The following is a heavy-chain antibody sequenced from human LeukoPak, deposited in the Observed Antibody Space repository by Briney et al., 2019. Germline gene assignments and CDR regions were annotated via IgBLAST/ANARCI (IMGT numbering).Heavy chain of an antibody. D-gene: IGHD3-9*01. CDR1: GFTFSSYW. CDR2: IKTDGSEK. J-gene: IGHJ5*02. V-gene: IGHV3-7*03. CDR3: ARDYTGYFP. Sequence: GGSLRLSCEASGFTFSSYWMSWVRQAPGKGLEWVANIKTDGSEKYYVDSVKGRFTISRDNAKNSLYLQMNSLRAEDTAVYYCARDYTGYFPWGQGTLDIASS.